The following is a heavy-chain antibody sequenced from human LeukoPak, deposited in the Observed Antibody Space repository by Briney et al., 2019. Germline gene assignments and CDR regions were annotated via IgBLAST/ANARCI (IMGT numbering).Heavy chain of an antibody. V-gene: IGHV5-51*01. CDR3: ARHIPHRFYYYYMDV. Sequence: GESLKISCKGSGYSFTNYWIGWVRQMPGKGLEWMGIIYPGDSDTRYGPSLQGQVTISADKYISTAYLQWSSLKASDTAMYYCARHIPHRFYYYYMDVWGKGTTVTVSS. CDR1: GYSFTNYW. CDR2: IYPGDSDT. J-gene: IGHJ6*03. D-gene: IGHD1-14*01.